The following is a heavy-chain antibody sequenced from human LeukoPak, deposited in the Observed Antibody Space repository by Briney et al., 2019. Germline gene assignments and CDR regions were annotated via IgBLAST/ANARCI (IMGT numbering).Heavy chain of an antibody. D-gene: IGHD5-12*01. CDR3: ARVRRGYSGYDYWFDP. CDR1: GGSISSHY. V-gene: IGHV4-59*11. Sequence: SETLSLTCTVSGGSISSHYWSWIRQPPGKGLEWIGYIYYSGSTNYNPSLKSRVTISVDTSKNQFSLKLSSVTAADTAVYYCARVRRGYSGYDYWFDPWGQGTLVTASS. CDR2: IYYSGST. J-gene: IGHJ5*02.